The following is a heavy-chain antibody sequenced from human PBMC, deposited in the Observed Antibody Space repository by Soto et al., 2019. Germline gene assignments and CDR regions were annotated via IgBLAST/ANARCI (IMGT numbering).Heavy chain of an antibody. J-gene: IGHJ4*02. D-gene: IGHD5-18*01. CDR2: LITILGIA. CDR3: ARALGYSYERYYFDY. V-gene: IGHV1-69*02. CDR1: GGTFSSYT. Sequence: QVQLVQSGAEVKKPGSSVKVSCKASGGTFSSYTISWVRQAPGQGLEWMGRLITILGIANYAQKFQGRVTITADKSTRPAYMELGSLRSEDTAVYYCARALGYSYERYYFDYWGQGTLVTVSS.